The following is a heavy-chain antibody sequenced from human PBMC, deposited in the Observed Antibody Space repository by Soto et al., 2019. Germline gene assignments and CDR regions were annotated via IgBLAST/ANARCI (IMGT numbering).Heavy chain of an antibody. CDR1: GGTFSSYA. CDR2: IIPIFGTA. J-gene: IGHJ5*02. Sequence: ASVKVSCKASGGTFSSYAISWVRQAPGQGLEWMGGIIPIFGTANYAQKFQGRVTITADKSTSTAYMELSSLRSEDTAVYYCAIASSIAARRGNWFDPWGQGTLVTSPQ. D-gene: IGHD6-6*01. CDR3: AIASSIAARRGNWFDP. V-gene: IGHV1-69*06.